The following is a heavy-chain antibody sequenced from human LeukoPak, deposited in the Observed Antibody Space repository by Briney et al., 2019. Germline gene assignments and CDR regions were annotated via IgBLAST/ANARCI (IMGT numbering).Heavy chain of an antibody. CDR2: MNPNSGNT. CDR1: GHTFTSYD. J-gene: IGHJ4*02. D-gene: IGHD1-26*01. CDR3: ARVTRISGSYGY. V-gene: IGHV1-8*01. Sequence: GASVKVSCKASGHTFTSYDINWVRQATGQGLEWMGWMNPNSGNTGYAQKFQGRVTMTRNTSISTAYMELSSLRSEDTAVYYCARVTRISGSYGYWGQGTLVTVSS.